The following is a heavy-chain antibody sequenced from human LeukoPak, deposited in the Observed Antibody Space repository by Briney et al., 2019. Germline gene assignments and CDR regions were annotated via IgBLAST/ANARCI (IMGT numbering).Heavy chain of an antibody. J-gene: IGHJ5*02. CDR1: GGSISSSSYY. CDR3: ARGGYCSSTSCFWIWFDP. D-gene: IGHD2-2*01. CDR2: TYYSGST. Sequence: PSETLSLACTVSGGSISSSSYYWGWIRQPPGKGLEWIGNTYYSGSTYYNPSLKSRVTISVDTSKNQFSLKLSSVTAADTAVYYCARGGYCSSTSCFWIWFDPRGQGTLVTVSS. V-gene: IGHV4-39*01.